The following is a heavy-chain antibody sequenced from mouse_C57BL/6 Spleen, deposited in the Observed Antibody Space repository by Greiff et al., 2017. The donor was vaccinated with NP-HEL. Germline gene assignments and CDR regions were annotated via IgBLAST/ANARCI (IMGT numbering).Heavy chain of an antibody. CDR1: GYSITSGYY. J-gene: IGHJ4*01. D-gene: IGHD1-1*01. CDR3: AREGDYYGSRGAMDY. CDR2: ISYDGSN. V-gene: IGHV3-6*01. Sequence: EVQLQESGPGLVKPSQSLSLTCSVTGYSITSGYYWNWIRQFPGNKLEWMGYISYDGSNNYNPSLKNRISITRDTSKNQFFLKLNSVTTEDTATYYCAREGDYYGSRGAMDYWGQGTSVTVSS.